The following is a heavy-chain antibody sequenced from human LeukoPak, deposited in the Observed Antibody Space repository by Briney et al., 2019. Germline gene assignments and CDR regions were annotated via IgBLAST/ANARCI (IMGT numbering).Heavy chain of an antibody. CDR2: IYPGASDT. J-gene: IGHJ4*02. D-gene: IGHD5-18*01. V-gene: IGHV5-51*01. CDR3: ARRDSYGNYYFDY. Sequence: EKPLKISCKGSGYRFTTYWICWVRQMAGKTLSLMGIIYPGASDTRYSPTCQGYVTISADKSISTANLQWSSLKASDSAMYSCARRDSYGNYYFDYWGQGTLVTVSS. CDR1: GYRFTTYW.